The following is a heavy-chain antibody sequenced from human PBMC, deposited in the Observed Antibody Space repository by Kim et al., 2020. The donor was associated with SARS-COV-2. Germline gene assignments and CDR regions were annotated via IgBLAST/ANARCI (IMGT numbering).Heavy chain of an antibody. D-gene: IGHD3-16*01. CDR1: GFTFSAYD. V-gene: IGHV3-48*02. J-gene: IGHJ3*01. CDR2: ITKSSTTI. Sequence: GGSLRLSCATSGFTFSAYDMNWVRQAPGKGLEWLSFITKSSTTIYYADSVKDRFTISRDNVKNSLYLQMNSLRDEDTALYYCVRDRMGGAFDVWGQGTMVTVSS. CDR3: VRDRMGGAFDV.